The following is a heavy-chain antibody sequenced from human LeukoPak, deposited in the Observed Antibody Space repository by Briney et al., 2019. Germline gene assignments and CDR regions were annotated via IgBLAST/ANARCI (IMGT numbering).Heavy chain of an antibody. CDR2: ISGSGGST. J-gene: IGHJ3*02. D-gene: IGHD3-22*01. CDR3: ARDFHRRYYDSSGYNAFDI. V-gene: IGHV3-23*01. CDR1: GFTFSSYA. Sequence: GGSLRLSCAASGFTFSSYAMSWVRQAPGKGLEWVSAISGSGGSTYYADSVKGRSTISRDNSKNTLYLQMNSLRAEDTAVYYCARDFHRRYYDSSGYNAFDIWGQGTMVTVSS.